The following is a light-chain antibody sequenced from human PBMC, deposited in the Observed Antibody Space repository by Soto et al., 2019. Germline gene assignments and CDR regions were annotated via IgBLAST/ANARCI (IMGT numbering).Light chain of an antibody. CDR1: PSVSSS. CDR3: EQRSNWRPGLT. CDR2: DAS. J-gene: IGKJ4*01. V-gene: IGKV3-11*01. Sequence: EIVLTQSPAPLSSSPGERATLSCRASPSVSSSLAWYQQKPGQAPMLLIYDASNRATGIPARFSGSGSGTAFSLTISSLEPEDFAVYSGEQRSNWRPGLTFGGGTKVEIK.